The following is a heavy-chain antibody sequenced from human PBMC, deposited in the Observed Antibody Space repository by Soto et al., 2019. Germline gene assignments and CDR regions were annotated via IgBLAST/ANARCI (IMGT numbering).Heavy chain of an antibody. Sequence: EVQLVESGGGLVQPGGSLRLSCAASGFTFSSYWMSWVRQAPGKGLEWVANIKQDGSEKYYVDSVKGRFTISRDNAKNSLYLQMNGLRAEDTAMYYCARDAPLGYYDYVWGRGSPKDYWGQGTLVTVSS. J-gene: IGHJ4*02. CDR2: IKQDGSEK. D-gene: IGHD3-16*01. CDR1: GFTFSSYW. V-gene: IGHV3-7*05. CDR3: ARDAPLGYYDYVWGRGSPKDY.